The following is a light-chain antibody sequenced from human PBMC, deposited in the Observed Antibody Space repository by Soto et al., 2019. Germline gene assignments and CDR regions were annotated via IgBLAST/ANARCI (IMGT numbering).Light chain of an antibody. J-gene: IGKJ4*01. Sequence: EIVMTQSPATLSVSPGERATLSCRASQSVSSNLARYQQKPGQSPRLLIYGASTRATGIPARFSGSGSGTEFTLNISSLQSEDFAVYYCQKYNNWPPLTVGGGTKVEIK. CDR3: QKYNNWPPLT. CDR2: GAS. V-gene: IGKV3-15*01. CDR1: QSVSSN.